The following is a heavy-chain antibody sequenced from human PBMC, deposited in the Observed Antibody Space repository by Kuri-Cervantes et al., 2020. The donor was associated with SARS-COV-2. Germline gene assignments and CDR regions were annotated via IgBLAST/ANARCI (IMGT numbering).Heavy chain of an antibody. Sequence: ASVKVSCKASGYTFTSYAMHWVRQAPGQRLEWMGWINAGNGNTKYSQKFQGRVTITRDTSASTAYMELSSLRSEDTAVYYCARDQRIPGRYQLLIDAFDIWGQGTMVTVSS. CDR3: ARDQRIPGRYQLLIDAFDI. V-gene: IGHV1-3*01. CDR2: INAGNGNT. CDR1: GYTFTSYA. J-gene: IGHJ3*02. D-gene: IGHD2-2*01.